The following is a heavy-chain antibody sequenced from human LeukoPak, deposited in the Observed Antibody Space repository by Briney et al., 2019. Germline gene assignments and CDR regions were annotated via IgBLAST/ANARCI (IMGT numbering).Heavy chain of an antibody. V-gene: IGHV1-2*02. CDR3: ARDFAIPYVCLY. CDR1: GYTFTGYN. Sequence: GASVTVSCKASGYTFTGYNMNWVRQAPGQGLEWMGWINPNSGGTNYAQKFQGRVTMTSDTSISTAYMELSRLRSDDTAVYYCARDFAIPYVCLYWGQGTLVTVSS. CDR2: INPNSGGT. J-gene: IGHJ4*02. D-gene: IGHD2-21*01.